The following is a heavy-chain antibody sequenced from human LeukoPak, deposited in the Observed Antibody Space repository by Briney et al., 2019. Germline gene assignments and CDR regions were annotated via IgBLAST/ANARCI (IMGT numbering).Heavy chain of an antibody. CDR3: ATDLFLSSGWPQDAFDI. J-gene: IGHJ3*02. CDR2: FDPEDGET. CDR1: GYTLTELS. D-gene: IGHD6-19*01. V-gene: IGHV1-24*01. Sequence: ASVKVSCKVSGYTLTELSMHWVRQAPGKGLEWMGGFDPEDGETIYAQKFQGRVTMTEDTSTDTAYMELSSLRSEDTAVYYCATDLFLSSGWPQDAFDIWGQGTMVTVSS.